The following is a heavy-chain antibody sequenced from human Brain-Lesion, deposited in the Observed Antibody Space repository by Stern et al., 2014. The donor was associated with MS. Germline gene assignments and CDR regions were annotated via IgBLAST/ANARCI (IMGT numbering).Heavy chain of an antibody. Sequence: VQLVESGPGLVKPSGTLSLTCTVSGGSIRSSTYYWAWIRPPPGKGLEWIGDIYSRGLTYSNPSPKSPVPIPFDISKNQFSLKLSSVTAADTAIYYCARHDSVPRPSQLYSARDRGPGYFDYWGQGTLVTVSS. CDR2: IYSRGLT. CDR1: GGSIRSSTYY. D-gene: IGHD1-26*01. V-gene: IGHV4-39*01. J-gene: IGHJ4*02. CDR3: ARHDSVPRPSQLYSARDRGPGYFDY.